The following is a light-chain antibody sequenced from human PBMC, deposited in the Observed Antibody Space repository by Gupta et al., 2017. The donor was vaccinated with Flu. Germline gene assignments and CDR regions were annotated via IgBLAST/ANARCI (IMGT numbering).Light chain of an antibody. CDR3: QQSDNLPYT. CDR2: DGS. Sequence: PTSLSASVGDRVTVTCRASQSINSYLNWYQQTPGKAPKLLIYDGSRLQSGIPSRFSGSGSGTDFTLTISRLQPEDFATYYCQQSDNLPYTFGQGTKMDIK. CDR1: QSINSY. V-gene: IGKV1-39*01. J-gene: IGKJ2*01.